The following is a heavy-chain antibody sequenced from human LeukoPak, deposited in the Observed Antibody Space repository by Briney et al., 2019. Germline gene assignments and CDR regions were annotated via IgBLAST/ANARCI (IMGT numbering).Heavy chain of an antibody. V-gene: IGHV4-39*01. J-gene: IGHJ4*02. CDR2: IYYSGST. Sequence: SETLSLTCTVSGGSIRISSYYWGWIRQPPGKGLEWIGGIYYSGSTYYNPSLKGRVTISVDTSNNQFSLKLSSVTAADTAVYYCASPANWGQRVDYWGQGTLVTVSS. CDR1: GGSIRISSYY. D-gene: IGHD7-27*01. CDR3: ASPANWGQRVDY.